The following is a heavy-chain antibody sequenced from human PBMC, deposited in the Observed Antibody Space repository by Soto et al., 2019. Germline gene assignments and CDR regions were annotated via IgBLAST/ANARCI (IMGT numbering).Heavy chain of an antibody. CDR2: IHYSGYT. V-gene: IGHV4-39*02. D-gene: IGHD2-21*02. CDR1: GGSITNNDYY. J-gene: IGHJ4*02. CDR3: ARSMTDMVDY. Sequence: QLQLQESGPGLAKPSETLSLTCTVSGGSITNNDYYWGWIRQSPGKGLAWIGNIHYSGYTYDNPSLKSRVTISVDTSKNHFSLKLNSVTAADTAVYYCARSMTDMVDYWGQGTLVIVSS.